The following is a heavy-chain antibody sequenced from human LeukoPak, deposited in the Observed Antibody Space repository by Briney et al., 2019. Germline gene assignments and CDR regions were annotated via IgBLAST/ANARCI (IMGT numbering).Heavy chain of an antibody. CDR1: GFTFSSYA. V-gene: IGHV3-23*01. CDR2: ISGSGGST. D-gene: IGHD4-17*01. CDR3: ARLGMTTVTTIDY. Sequence: PGGSLRLSCAASGFTFSSYAMNWVRQAPGKGLEWVSSISGSGGSTYYADSVKGRFTISRDNSKNTLYLQMNSLRAEDTAVYYCARLGMTTVTTIDYWGQGTLVTVSS. J-gene: IGHJ4*02.